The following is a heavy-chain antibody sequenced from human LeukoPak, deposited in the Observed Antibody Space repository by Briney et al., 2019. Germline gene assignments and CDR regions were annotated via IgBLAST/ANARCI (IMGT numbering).Heavy chain of an antibody. Sequence: GGSLRLSCAASGFTFSSDAMSWVRQAPGKGLEWVSAISGSGGSTYYADSVKGRFTISRDNSKNTLFLQMNSLRAEDTAIYYCARHGGQRPFDYWGQGTLVTVSS. CDR3: ARHGGQRPFDY. V-gene: IGHV3-23*01. D-gene: IGHD3-3*01. J-gene: IGHJ4*02. CDR1: GFTFSSDA. CDR2: ISGSGGST.